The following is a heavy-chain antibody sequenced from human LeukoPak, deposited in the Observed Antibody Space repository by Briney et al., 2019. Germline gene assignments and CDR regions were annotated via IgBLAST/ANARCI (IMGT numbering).Heavy chain of an antibody. V-gene: IGHV3-13*01. CDR2: IGTAGET. CDR1: GFTFSSYV. D-gene: IGHD6-19*01. J-gene: IGHJ3*01. CDR3: VREGYSSGRAPAFDL. Sequence: AGGSLRLSCVVSGFTFSSYVMHWVRQPTGKGLEWVSGIGTAGETYYLDSVKGRFTISRENARDSLYLQMNSLTDGDTAMYYCVREGYSSGRAPAFDLWGQGTTVTVSS.